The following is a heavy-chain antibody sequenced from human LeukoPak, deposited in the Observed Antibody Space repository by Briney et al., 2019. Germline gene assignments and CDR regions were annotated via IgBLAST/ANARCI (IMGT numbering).Heavy chain of an antibody. D-gene: IGHD3-22*01. J-gene: IGHJ2*01. CDR3: ARAHVRSYSYDSDGSYTSDWIFDL. CDR2: IYDTGKT. Sequence: PSETLSLTCIVSGGSITSYYWSWIRQPPGKGLEWIGYIYDTGKTNYNPSLRSRVTISVGTSKDQFSLRLNSVTAADTAVYYCARAHVRSYSYDSDGSYTSDWIFDLWGRGTLVTVSS. CDR1: GGSITSYY. V-gene: IGHV4-59*01.